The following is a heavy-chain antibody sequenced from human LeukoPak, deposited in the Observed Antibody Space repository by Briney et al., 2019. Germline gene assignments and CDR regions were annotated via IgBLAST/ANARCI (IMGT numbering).Heavy chain of an antibody. D-gene: IGHD1-1*01. CDR3: ARAVQLERPPPLIGYYYMDV. CDR2: IYYSGST. V-gene: IGHV4-59*01. Sequence: SETLSLTCTVSGGSISSYYWSWIRQPPGKGLEWIGYIYYSGSTNYNPSLKSRVTISVDTSKNQFSLKLNSVTAADPAVYFCARAVQLERPPPLIGYYYMDVWGKGTTVTVSS. J-gene: IGHJ6*03. CDR1: GGSISSYY.